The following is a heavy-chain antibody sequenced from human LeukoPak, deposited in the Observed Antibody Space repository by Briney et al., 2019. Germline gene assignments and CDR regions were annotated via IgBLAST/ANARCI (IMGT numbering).Heavy chain of an antibody. CDR2: INQDGSVK. J-gene: IGHJ4*02. V-gene: IGHV3-7*01. Sequence: SGGSLRLSCAASGFAFSTYWMDWVRQAPGKGLEWVGNINQDGSVKHYVDSVRGRFTISRDNARNSLYLQMNAQRVEDTAVYYCTRDFCFWGQETLVTASS. D-gene: IGHD3-3*01. CDR1: GFAFSTYW. CDR3: TRDFCF.